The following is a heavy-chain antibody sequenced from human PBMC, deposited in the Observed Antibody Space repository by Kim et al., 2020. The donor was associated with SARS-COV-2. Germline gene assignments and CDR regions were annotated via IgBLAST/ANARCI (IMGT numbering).Heavy chain of an antibody. D-gene: IGHD5-12*01. CDR3: ARGVRDGYKTYYFDY. V-gene: IGHV4-39*07. CDR2: IYYSGST. CDR1: GGSISSSSYY. J-gene: IGHJ4*02. Sequence: SETLSLTCTVSGGSISSSSYYWGWIRQPPGKGLEWIGSIYYSGSTYYNPSLKSRVTISVDTSKNQFSLKLSSVTAADTAVYYCARGVRDGYKTYYFDYWGQGTLVTVSS.